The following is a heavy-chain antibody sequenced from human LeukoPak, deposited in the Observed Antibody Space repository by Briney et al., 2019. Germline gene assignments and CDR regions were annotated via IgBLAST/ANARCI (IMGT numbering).Heavy chain of an antibody. CDR1: GFTFSSYA. CDR2: ISGSGGSI. V-gene: IGHV3-23*01. J-gene: IGHJ4*02. Sequence: GGSLRLSCAASGFTFSSYAMSWVRQAPGKGLEWVSGISGSGGSIHYADSVKGRFTISRDNSKNTLYLQMNSLRAEDTAVYYCARAAGPRGELRYFDWLGGGYYFDYWGQGTLVTVSS. CDR3: ARAAGPRGELRYFDWLGGGYYFDY. D-gene: IGHD3-9*01.